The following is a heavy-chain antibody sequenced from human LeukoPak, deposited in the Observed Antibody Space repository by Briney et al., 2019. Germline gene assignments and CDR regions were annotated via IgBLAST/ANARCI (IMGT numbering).Heavy chain of an antibody. CDR1: GGSISSYY. CDR3: ARHMDTMVRGVFAFDI. V-gene: IGHV4-59*08. CDR2: IYYSGST. D-gene: IGHD3-10*01. J-gene: IGHJ3*02. Sequence: SETLSLTCTVSGGSISSYYWSWIRQPPGKGLEWIGYIYYSGSTNYNPSLKSRVTISVDTSKNQFSLKLSSVTAADTAVYYCARHMDTMVRGVFAFDIWGQGTMVTVSS.